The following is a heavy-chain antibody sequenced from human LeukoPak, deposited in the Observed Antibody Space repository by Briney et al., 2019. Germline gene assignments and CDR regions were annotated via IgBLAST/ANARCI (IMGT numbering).Heavy chain of an antibody. Sequence: ASVKVSCKASGYTFTGYYMHWVRQAPGQGLEWMGWINPNSGGTNYAQKFQGRVTMTRDTSISTAYMELSRLRSDDTAVYYCAREDIFTILASGNWFDPWGQGTLVTVSS. CDR1: GYTFTGYY. D-gene: IGHD3-9*01. CDR2: INPNSGGT. V-gene: IGHV1-2*02. CDR3: AREDIFTILASGNWFDP. J-gene: IGHJ5*02.